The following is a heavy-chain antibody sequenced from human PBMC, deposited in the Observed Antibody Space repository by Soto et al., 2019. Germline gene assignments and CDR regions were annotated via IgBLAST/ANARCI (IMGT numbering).Heavy chain of an antibody. CDR3: AKGQYSGVAGGLDY. CDR2: ISGSGGST. CDR1: GFTFSSYA. V-gene: IGHV3-23*01. Sequence: GGSLRLSCAASGFTFSSYAMSWVRQAPGKGLEWVSAISGSGGSTYYADSVKGRFTISRDNSKNTLYLQMNSLRVEDTALYYCAKGQYSGVAGGLDYWGQGTLVTAPQ. D-gene: IGHD1-26*01. J-gene: IGHJ4*02.